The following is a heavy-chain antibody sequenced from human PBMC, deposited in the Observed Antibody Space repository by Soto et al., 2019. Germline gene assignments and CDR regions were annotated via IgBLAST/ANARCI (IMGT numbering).Heavy chain of an antibody. J-gene: IGHJ4*02. CDR2: IYYSGST. CDR3: ARLYCSGGSCYFDY. V-gene: IGHV4-59*01. Sequence: PSETLSLTCTVSGGSISSYYWSWIRQPPGKGLEWIGYIYYSGSTNYNPSLKSRVTISVDTSKNQFSLKLSSVTAADTAVYYCARLYCSGGSCYFDYWGQGTLVTVSP. CDR1: GGSISSYY. D-gene: IGHD2-15*01.